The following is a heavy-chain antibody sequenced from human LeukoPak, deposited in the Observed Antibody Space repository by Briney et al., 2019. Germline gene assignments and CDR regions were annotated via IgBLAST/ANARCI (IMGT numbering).Heavy chain of an antibody. V-gene: IGHV4-34*01. CDR2: INDSGSI. J-gene: IGHJ4*02. Sequence: SETLSLTCAVYGGSFSGYYWTWIRQPPGKGLEWIGEINDSGSINYNPTLKSRVTIPVDTSKNQFSLKLTSVTAADTAVYYCARGRRWWGQGTLVTVSS. D-gene: IGHD5-24*01. CDR1: GGSFSGYY. CDR3: ARGRRW.